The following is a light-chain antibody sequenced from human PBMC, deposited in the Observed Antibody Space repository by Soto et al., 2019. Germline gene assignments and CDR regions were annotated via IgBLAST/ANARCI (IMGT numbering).Light chain of an antibody. J-gene: IGKJ1*01. Sequence: EIVLTQSPSTLSVSLGGRATLSCRASQSVSTDLAWYQQRPGQAPRLLIYGASTRATGIPARFSGSGSGTEFTLTISSLQSEDFAVYFCHQFATSRTFGQGTKVDIK. V-gene: IGKV3-15*01. CDR3: HQFATSRT. CDR1: QSVSTD. CDR2: GAS.